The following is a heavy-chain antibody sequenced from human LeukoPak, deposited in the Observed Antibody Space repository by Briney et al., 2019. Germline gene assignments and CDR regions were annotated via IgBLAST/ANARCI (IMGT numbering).Heavy chain of an antibody. CDR1: GFTLSDYS. J-gene: IGHJ4*02. V-gene: IGHV3-48*04. Sequence: GGSLRLSCAASGFTLSDYSMNWVRQAPGKGLEWVSYISSSGSTIYYADSVKGRFTTSRDNAKNSLYLQMNSLRAEDTAVYYCARKAYGVTSDYWGQGTLVTVSS. CDR2: ISSSGSTI. D-gene: IGHD2-21*02. CDR3: ARKAYGVTSDY.